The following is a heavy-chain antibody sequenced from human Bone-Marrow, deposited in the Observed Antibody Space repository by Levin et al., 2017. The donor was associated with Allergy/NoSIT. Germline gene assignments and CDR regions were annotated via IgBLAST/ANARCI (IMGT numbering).Heavy chain of an antibody. D-gene: IGHD2-21*02. CDR1: GGSFSDYY. V-gene: IGHV4-34*01. Sequence: SQTLSLTCAVYGGSFSDYYWSWIRQPPGKGLEWIGEINHSVGTDYNPSLKSRVTISHDTSKNQFSVRLTSMTAADTGVYYCARGRYEALCSGDCFPDWYFDLWGRGTLVTVSS. J-gene: IGHJ2*01. CDR2: INHSVGT. CDR3: ARGRYEALCSGDCFPDWYFDL.